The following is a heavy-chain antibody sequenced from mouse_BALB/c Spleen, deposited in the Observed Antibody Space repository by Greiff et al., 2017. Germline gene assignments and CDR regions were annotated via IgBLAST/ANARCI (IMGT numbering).Heavy chain of an antibody. Sequence: EVQLVESGPELVKPGASVKISCKASGYSFTGYFMNWVMQSHGKSLEWIGRINPYNGDTFYNQKFKGKATLTVDKSSSTAHMELRSLASEDSAVYYCARFSDGYDERNYFDYWGQGTTLTVSS. CDR2: INPYNGDT. V-gene: IGHV1-20*02. CDR3: ARFSDGYDERNYFDY. D-gene: IGHD2-2*01. J-gene: IGHJ2*01. CDR1: GYSFTGYF.